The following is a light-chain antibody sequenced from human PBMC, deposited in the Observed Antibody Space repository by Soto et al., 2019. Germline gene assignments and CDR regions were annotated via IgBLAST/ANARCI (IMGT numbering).Light chain of an antibody. J-gene: IGKJ1*01. CDR2: KAS. CDR1: QSISSW. CDR3: QQYNSSQT. V-gene: IGKV1-5*03. Sequence: DIQMTQSPSTLSASVGVRVTITCRASQSISSWLAWYQQKPGKAPKLLIYKASSLESGVPSRFSGSGSGTEFTLTISSLQPDDFATYYCQQYNSSQTFGQGTKVEIK.